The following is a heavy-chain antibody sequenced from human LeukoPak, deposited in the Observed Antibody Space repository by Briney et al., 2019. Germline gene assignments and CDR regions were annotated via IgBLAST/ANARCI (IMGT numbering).Heavy chain of an antibody. Sequence: SETLSLTCTVSGGSISSYYWSWIRQPPGKGLEWIGYIYYSGSTNYNPSLKSRVTISVDTSKNQFSLKLSSVTAADTAVYYCARAPDYGSGSYLGYYYYYYMDVWGKGTTVTVSS. J-gene: IGHJ6*03. CDR2: IYYSGST. V-gene: IGHV4-59*01. CDR1: GGSISSYY. D-gene: IGHD3-10*01. CDR3: ARAPDYGSGSYLGYYYYYYMDV.